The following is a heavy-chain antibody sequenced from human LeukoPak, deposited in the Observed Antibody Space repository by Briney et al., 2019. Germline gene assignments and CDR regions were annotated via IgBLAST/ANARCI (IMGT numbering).Heavy chain of an antibody. J-gene: IGHJ3*02. CDR3: ARGLYKIVGATTRSDDAFDI. CDR1: GGSFSGYY. CDR2: INHSGST. V-gene: IGHV4-34*01. Sequence: SETLSLTCAVYGGSFSGYYWSWIRQPPGKGLEWIGEINHSGSTNYNPSLKSRVTISVDTSKNQFSLKLSSVTAADTAVYYCARGLYKIVGATTRSDDAFDIWGQGTMVTVSS. D-gene: IGHD1-26*01.